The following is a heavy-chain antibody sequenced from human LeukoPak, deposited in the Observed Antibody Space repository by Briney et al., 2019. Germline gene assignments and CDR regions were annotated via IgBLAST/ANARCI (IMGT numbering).Heavy chain of an antibody. Sequence: PGRSLRLSCAASGFTFDDYAMHWVRQAPGKGLEWVSGISWNSGSIGYADSVKGRFTISRDNAKNSLYLQMNSLRAEDTALYYCAKDFYGSGSYFDYWGQGTLVTVSS. CDR1: GFTFDDYA. D-gene: IGHD3-10*01. J-gene: IGHJ4*02. CDR3: AKDFYGSGSYFDY. V-gene: IGHV3-9*01. CDR2: ISWNSGSI.